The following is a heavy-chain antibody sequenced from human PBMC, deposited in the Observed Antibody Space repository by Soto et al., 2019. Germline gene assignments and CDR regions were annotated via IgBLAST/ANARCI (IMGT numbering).Heavy chain of an antibody. CDR2: ISVYNGNT. V-gene: IGHV1-18*01. D-gene: IGHD6-19*01. CDR3: ARDVGRDLRAHGPGCYE. CDR1: NYIFSSYG. Sequence: DSVQVSCKTSNYIFSSYGIVWVRQAPGQGLEWMGWISVYNGNTKYNQKFHDRVTMTTETYTSTAYMEQRSLRSDDTAIYYCARDVGRDLRAHGPGCYEWCQG. J-gene: IGHJ4*02.